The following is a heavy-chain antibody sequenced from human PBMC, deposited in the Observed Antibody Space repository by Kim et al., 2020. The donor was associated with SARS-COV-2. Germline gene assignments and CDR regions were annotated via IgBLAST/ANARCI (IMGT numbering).Heavy chain of an antibody. CDR3: AKGEVLWFGELSGGGMDV. CDR2: ISGDGGST. Sequence: GGSLRLSCAASGFTFDDYAMHWVRQAPGKGLEWVSLISGDGGSTYYADSVKGRFTISRDNSKNSLYLQMNSLRTEDTALYYCAKGEVLWFGELSGGGMDVWGQGTTVTVSS. V-gene: IGHV3-43*02. D-gene: IGHD3-10*01. CDR1: GFTFDDYA. J-gene: IGHJ6*02.